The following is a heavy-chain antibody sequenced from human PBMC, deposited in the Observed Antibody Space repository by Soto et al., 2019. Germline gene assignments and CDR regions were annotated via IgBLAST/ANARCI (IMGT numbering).Heavy chain of an antibody. Sequence: TLSLXCTVSGGSISSGGYYWSWIRQHPGKGLEWIGYIYYSGSTYYNPSLKSRVTISVDTSKNQFSLKLSSVTAADTAVYYCARVFNVVVPAAMVEAYYYYYMDVWGKGTTVTVSS. V-gene: IGHV4-31*03. D-gene: IGHD2-2*01. CDR3: ARVFNVVVPAAMVEAYYYYYMDV. J-gene: IGHJ6*03. CDR2: IYYSGST. CDR1: GGSISSGGYY.